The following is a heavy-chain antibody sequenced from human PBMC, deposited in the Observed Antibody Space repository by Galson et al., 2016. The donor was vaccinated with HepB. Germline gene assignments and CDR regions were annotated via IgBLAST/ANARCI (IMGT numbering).Heavy chain of an antibody. J-gene: IGHJ3*02. Sequence: ETLSLTCTVSGGSMISYYWSWIRQPPGRGLEWIGYIYYGGTTNYNPSLKSRVIISVDTLKNQFSLKLSSVAAADTAVYYCARQYKWNRRAPFDIWGQGTMVTVSS. D-gene: IGHD1-20*01. V-gene: IGHV4-59*08. CDR3: ARQYKWNRRAPFDI. CDR2: IYYGGTT. CDR1: GGSMISYY.